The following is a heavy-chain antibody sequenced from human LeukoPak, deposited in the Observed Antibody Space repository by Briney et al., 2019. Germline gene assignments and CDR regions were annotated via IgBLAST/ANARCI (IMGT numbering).Heavy chain of an antibody. Sequence: ASVKVSCKDSGYTFTSYDINWVRQAPGQGLEWMGWMNPNSGNTGYAQKFRGRVTRTRDTSITTAYMELSSLRFEDTAVYYCARGVGTTVYYYYMDVWGKGTTVTVSS. CDR3: ARGVGTTVYYYYMDV. V-gene: IGHV1-8*01. CDR1: GYTFTSYD. CDR2: MNPNSGNT. J-gene: IGHJ6*03. D-gene: IGHD4-17*01.